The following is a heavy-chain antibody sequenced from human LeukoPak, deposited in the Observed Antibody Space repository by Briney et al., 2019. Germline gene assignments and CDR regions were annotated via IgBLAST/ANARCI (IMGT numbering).Heavy chain of an antibody. Sequence: PSETLSLTCAVYGWSFNDYYWNWIRQPPGRGLEWIGEINARGDTNYDPSLKSRVTISVDTSKKQFSLRLTSMIAADTALYYCARGQVPAARGYNWFDPWGQGTLVTV. D-gene: IGHD2-2*01. CDR2: INARGDT. CDR3: ARGQVPAARGYNWFDP. CDR1: GWSFNDYY. J-gene: IGHJ5*02. V-gene: IGHV4-34*01.